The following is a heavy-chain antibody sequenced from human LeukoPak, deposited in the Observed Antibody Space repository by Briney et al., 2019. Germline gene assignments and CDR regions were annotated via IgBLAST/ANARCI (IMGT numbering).Heavy chain of an antibody. CDR3: ARDSTSGWYHWFDP. V-gene: IGHV3-9*01. CDR1: GFTFDDYA. D-gene: IGHD6-19*01. Sequence: GRSLRLSCAASGFTFDDYAMHWVRQAPGKGLEWVSGISWNSGSIGYADSVKGRFTISRDNSKNAVYLQMNSLRAEDTAVYYCARDSTSGWYHWFDPWGQGTLVTVSS. J-gene: IGHJ5*02. CDR2: ISWNSGSI.